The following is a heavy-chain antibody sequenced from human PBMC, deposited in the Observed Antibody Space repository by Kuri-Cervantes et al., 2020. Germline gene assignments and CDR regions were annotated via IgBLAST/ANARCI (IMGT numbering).Heavy chain of an antibody. D-gene: IGHD3-22*01. J-gene: IGHJ4*02. CDR2: ISSSSSYI. V-gene: IGHV3-21*01. CDR3: ARDYYDSSGHSY. Sequence: GESLKISCAASGFTFSSYSMNWVRQAPGKGLDWVSSISSSSSYIYYADSVKGRFTISRDNSKNTLHLQMNSLRAEDTAVYYCARDYYDSSGHSYWGQGTLVTVSS. CDR1: GFTFSSYS.